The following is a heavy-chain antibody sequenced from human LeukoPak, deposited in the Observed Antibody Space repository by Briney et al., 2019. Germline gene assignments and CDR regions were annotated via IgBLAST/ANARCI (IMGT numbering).Heavy chain of an antibody. J-gene: IGHJ4*02. CDR3: ARDPEEWLVPIDS. D-gene: IGHD6-19*01. V-gene: IGHV3-7*01. CDR1: GFTFSSYW. Sequence: GGSLRLSCAASGFTFSSYWMSWVRQAPGKGLEWVANINQDASEKHYVDSVKGRFTTSRDNAKNSLYLQMNRLRAEDTAVYYCARDPEEWLVPIDSWGQGTLLPVSS. CDR2: INQDASEK.